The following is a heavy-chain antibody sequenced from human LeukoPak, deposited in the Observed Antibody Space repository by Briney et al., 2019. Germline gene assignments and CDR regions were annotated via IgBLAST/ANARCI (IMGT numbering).Heavy chain of an antibody. CDR2: INHDGTST. CDR1: RFSISDYW. D-gene: IGHD4/OR15-4a*01. V-gene: IGHV3-74*01. CDR3: ATFGAFADY. J-gene: IGHJ4*02. Sequence: GGSLRLSCAASRFSISDYWLHWVRQAPGKGLVWVSGINHDGTSTYYADTVRGRFTTSRDNARNTVFLQMNSLRVEDTAVYYCATFGAFADYWGQGTLVTVSS.